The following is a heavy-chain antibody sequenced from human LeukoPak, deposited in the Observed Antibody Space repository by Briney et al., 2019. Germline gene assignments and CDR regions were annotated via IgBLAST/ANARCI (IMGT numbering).Heavy chain of an antibody. V-gene: IGHV4-39*07. CDR3: ASDGGYSNPYYYYYYYMDF. CDR1: GGSISSSSYY. J-gene: IGHJ6*03. Sequence: QSSETLSLTCTVSGGSISSSSYYWGWIRQPPGKGLEWIRSIYYSGSTYYNPSLKSRVTISVDTSENHFSLKLSSVTAADTAVYYCASDGGYSNPYYYYYYYMDFWGKGTTVTVSS. CDR2: IYYSGST. D-gene: IGHD4-11*01.